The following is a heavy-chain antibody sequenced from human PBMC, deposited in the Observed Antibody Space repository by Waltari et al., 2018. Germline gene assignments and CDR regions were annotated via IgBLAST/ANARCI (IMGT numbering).Heavy chain of an antibody. D-gene: IGHD5-18*01. CDR2: IIPIFGTA. J-gene: IGHJ3*02. CDR3: ATKFRGYSYSNAFDI. Sequence: QVQLVQSGSEVKQPGSSVKVSCKASGGTSSSYAISWVRQAPGQGLEWMGGIIPIFGTANYAQKFQGRVTITADESTSTAYMELSSLRSEDTAVYYCATKFRGYSYSNAFDIWGQGTMVTVSS. V-gene: IGHV1-69*12. CDR1: GGTSSSYA.